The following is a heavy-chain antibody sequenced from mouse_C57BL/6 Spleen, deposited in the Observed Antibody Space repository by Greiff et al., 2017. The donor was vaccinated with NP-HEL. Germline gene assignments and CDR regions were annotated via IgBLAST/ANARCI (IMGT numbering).Heavy chain of an antibody. J-gene: IGHJ2*01. CDR1: GYTFTDYE. CDR2: IDPETGGT. CDR3: TTTVLAPDY. V-gene: IGHV1-15*01. D-gene: IGHD1-1*01. Sequence: VQLQQSGAELVRPGASVTLSCKASGYTFTDYEMHWVKQTPVHGLEWIGAIDPETGGTAYNQKFKGKAILTADKSSSTAYMELRSLTSEDSAVYYCTTTVLAPDYWGQGTTLTVSS.